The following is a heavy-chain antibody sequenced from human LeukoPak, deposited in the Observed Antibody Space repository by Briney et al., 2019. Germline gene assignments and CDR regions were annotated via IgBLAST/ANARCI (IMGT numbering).Heavy chain of an antibody. CDR2: INPNSGGT. V-gene: IGHV1-2*02. D-gene: IGHD3-3*01. J-gene: IGHJ4*02. Sequence: ASVKVSCKASGYTFTGYYMHWVRQAPGQGLEWMGWINPNSGGTNYAQKFQGRVTMTRDTSISTAYMELSRLRSDDTAVYYCARAEAYHYDFWSGYYTGFDYWGQGTLVAVSS. CDR1: GYTFTGYY. CDR3: ARAEAYHYDFWSGYYTGFDY.